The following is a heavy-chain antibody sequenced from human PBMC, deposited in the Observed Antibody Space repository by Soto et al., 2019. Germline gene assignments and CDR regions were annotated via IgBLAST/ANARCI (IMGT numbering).Heavy chain of an antibody. V-gene: IGHV6-1*01. CDR3: AREGRYCSSTSCYKDYYYYGMDV. D-gene: IGHD2-2*02. J-gene: IGHJ6*02. CDR2: TYYRSKWYN. Sequence: SETLSLTCAISGDSVSSNSAACNWIRQSPSRGLEWLGRTYYRSKWYNDYAVSVKSRITINPDTSKNQCSLQLNSVTPEDTAVYYCAREGRYCSSTSCYKDYYYYGMDVWGQGTTVTVSS. CDR1: GDSVSSNSAA.